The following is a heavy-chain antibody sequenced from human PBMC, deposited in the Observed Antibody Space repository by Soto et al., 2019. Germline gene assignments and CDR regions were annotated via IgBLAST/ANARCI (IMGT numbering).Heavy chain of an antibody. CDR3: AVRGGGSYYYYYGMDV. CDR1: SGSISSSNW. V-gene: IGHV4-4*02. D-gene: IGHD2-15*01. Sequence: SETLSLTCAVSSGSISSSNWWSWVRQPPGKGLEWIGEIYHSGSTNYNPSLKSRVTISVDKSKNQFSLKLSSVTAADTAVYYCAVRGGGSYYYYYGMDVWGQGTTVTVSS. CDR2: IYHSGST. J-gene: IGHJ6*02.